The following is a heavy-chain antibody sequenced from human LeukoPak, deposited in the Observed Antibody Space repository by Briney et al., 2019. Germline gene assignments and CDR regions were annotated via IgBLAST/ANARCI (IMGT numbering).Heavy chain of an antibody. V-gene: IGHV4-59*08. D-gene: IGHD3-3*01. CDR3: ARHRARDFWSGSAYFDY. CDR2: IYYSGST. Sequence: SETLSLTCTVSGGSISNYWSWIRQPPGKGLEWIGYIYYSGSTNYNPSLKSRVTISVDTSKNQFSLKLSSVTAADTAVYYCARHRARDFWSGSAYFDYWGQGTLVTVSS. J-gene: IGHJ4*02. CDR1: GGSISNY.